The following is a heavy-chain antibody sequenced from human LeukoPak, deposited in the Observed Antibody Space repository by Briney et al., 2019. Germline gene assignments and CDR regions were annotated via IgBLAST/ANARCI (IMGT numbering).Heavy chain of an antibody. D-gene: IGHD3-3*01. J-gene: IGHJ4*02. CDR2: IYHSGST. CDR3: ARGGRFLEWLSDGPSFDY. V-gene: IGHV4-4*02. Sequence: SETPSLTCAVSGGSISSSNWWSWVRQPPGKGLEWIGEIYHSGSTNYNPSLKSRVTISIDASKNQFSLRLSSVTAADTAVYYCARGGRFLEWLSDGPSFDYWGQGTLVTVSS. CDR1: GGSISSSNW.